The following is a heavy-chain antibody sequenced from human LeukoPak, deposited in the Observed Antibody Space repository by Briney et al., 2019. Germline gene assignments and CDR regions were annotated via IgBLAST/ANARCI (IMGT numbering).Heavy chain of an antibody. CDR3: ARGGRDFWSGYYGLYYFDY. Sequence: GGSLRLSCAASGFTFSSYDMHWVRQATGKGLEWVSAIGTAGDTYYPGSVKGRFTISRENAKHSLYLQMNSLRAGDTAVYYCARGGRDFWSGYYGLYYFDYWGQGTLVTVSS. CDR2: IGTAGDT. CDR1: GFTFSSYD. J-gene: IGHJ4*02. V-gene: IGHV3-13*01. D-gene: IGHD3-3*01.